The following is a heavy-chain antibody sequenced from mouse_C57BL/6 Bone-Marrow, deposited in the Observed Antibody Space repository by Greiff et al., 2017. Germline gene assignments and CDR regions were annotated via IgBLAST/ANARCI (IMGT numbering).Heavy chain of an antibody. CDR3: ARGGYDGYYPWFAY. CDR1: GYTFTSYW. J-gene: IGHJ3*01. V-gene: IGHV1-69*01. Sequence: VQLQQPGAELVMPGASVKLSCKASGYTFTSYWMHWVKQRPGQGLEWIGEIDPSDSYTNYNQKFKGKSTLTVDKSSSTAYMQLSSLTSEDSAVYYCARGGYDGYYPWFAYWGQGTLVTVSA. CDR2: IDPSDSYT. D-gene: IGHD2-3*01.